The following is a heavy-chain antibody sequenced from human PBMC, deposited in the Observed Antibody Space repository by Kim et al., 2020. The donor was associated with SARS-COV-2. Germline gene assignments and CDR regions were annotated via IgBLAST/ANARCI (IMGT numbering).Heavy chain of an antibody. CDR3: ARDGGLAPSIGVDY. D-gene: IGHD3-10*01. J-gene: IGHJ4*02. Sequence: GGSLRLSCAASGFTFSSYWMSWVRQAPGKGLEWVANIKQDGSEKYYVDSVKGRFTISRDNAKNSLYLQMNSLRAEDTAVYYCARDGGLAPSIGVDYWGQGTLVTVSS. V-gene: IGHV3-7*01. CDR2: IKQDGSEK. CDR1: GFTFSSYW.